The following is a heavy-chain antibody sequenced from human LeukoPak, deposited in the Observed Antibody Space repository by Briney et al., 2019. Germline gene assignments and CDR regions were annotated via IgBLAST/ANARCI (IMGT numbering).Heavy chain of an antibody. D-gene: IGHD3-10*01. Sequence: SVKVSCKAAGYTFTYRYLHWVRQAPGQALEWMGWITPFNGNTNYAQKFQDRVTITRDRSMSTAYMELSSLRSEDTAMYYCARSDYYGSGSYRAHDAFDIWGQGTMVTVSS. CDR2: ITPFNGNT. J-gene: IGHJ3*02. CDR1: GYTFTYRY. CDR3: ARSDYYGSGSYRAHDAFDI. V-gene: IGHV1-45*02.